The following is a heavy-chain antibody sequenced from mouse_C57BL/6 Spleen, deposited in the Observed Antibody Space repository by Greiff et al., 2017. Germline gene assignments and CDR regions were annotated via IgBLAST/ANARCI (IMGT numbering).Heavy chain of an antibody. Sequence: EVHLVESGPGLVKPSQSLSLTCSVTGYSITSGYYWNWIRQFPGNKLEWMGYISYDGSNNYNPSLKNRISITRDTSKNQFFLKLNSVTTEDTSTYYGARDRDYYGSSSDVWGTGTTVTVSS. CDR2: ISYDGSN. CDR1: GYSITSGYY. J-gene: IGHJ1*03. CDR3: ARDRDYYGSSSDV. D-gene: IGHD1-1*01. V-gene: IGHV3-6*01.